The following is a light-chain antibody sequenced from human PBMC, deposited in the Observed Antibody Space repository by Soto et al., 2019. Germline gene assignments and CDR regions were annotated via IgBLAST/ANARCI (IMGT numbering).Light chain of an antibody. CDR3: QQLNSYPQT. CDR1: QSVSSSY. CDR2: GAS. Sequence: EIVLTQSPGTLSLSPGERATLSCRASQSVSSSYLAWYQQKPGQAPRLLIYGASSRATGIPDRFSGSGSGTDFTLTISRLEPEDFAVYYCQQLNSYPQTFGQGTRLEIK. V-gene: IGKV3-20*01. J-gene: IGKJ5*01.